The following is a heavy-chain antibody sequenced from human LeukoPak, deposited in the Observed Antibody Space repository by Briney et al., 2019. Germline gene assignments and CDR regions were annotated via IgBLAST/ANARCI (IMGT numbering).Heavy chain of an antibody. CDR3: ATDGGGKPFDY. D-gene: IGHD4-23*01. J-gene: IGHJ4*02. Sequence: PRGSLRLSCAASGFTFSSYGMHWVRQAPGKGLEWVAVIWSDGINKDYADSVKGRFTISRDNSKNTLYLQMNSLRAEDTAVYYCATDGGGKPFDYWGQGTLVTVSS. CDR2: IWSDGINK. CDR1: GFTFSSYG. V-gene: IGHV3-33*01.